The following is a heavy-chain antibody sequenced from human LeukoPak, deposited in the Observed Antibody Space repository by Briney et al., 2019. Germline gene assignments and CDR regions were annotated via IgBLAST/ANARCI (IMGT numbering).Heavy chain of an antibody. Sequence: GGSLRLSCAASGFTVSSNYMSWVRQAPGKGLEWVSVIYSGGSTYYADSVEGRFTISRHNSKNTLYLQMNSLRAEDTAVYYCASTLKTYSSSWYQDWDYWGQGTLVTVSS. J-gene: IGHJ4*02. D-gene: IGHD6-13*01. CDR3: ASTLKTYSSSWYQDWDY. V-gene: IGHV3-53*04. CDR2: IYSGGST. CDR1: GFTVSSNY.